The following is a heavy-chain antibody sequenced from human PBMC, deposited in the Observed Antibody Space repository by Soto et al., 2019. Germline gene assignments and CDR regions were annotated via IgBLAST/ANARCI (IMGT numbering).Heavy chain of an antibody. Sequence: SETLSLTCTVSGASISYGGFSWSWIRQSPGKGLEWIGYISHLESTYFHPSFKSRLTMSIDSIRNQFSLKLSSVTAADMSVYYCARGGGYEPFDYWGERVLVTVS. V-gene: IGHV4-30-2*06. CDR3: ARGGGYEPFDY. D-gene: IGHD5-12*01. J-gene: IGHJ4*02. CDR2: ISHLEST. CDR1: GASISYGGFS.